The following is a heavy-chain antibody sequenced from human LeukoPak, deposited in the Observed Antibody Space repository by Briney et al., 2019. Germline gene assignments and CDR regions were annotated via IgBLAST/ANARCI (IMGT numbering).Heavy chain of an antibody. CDR3: ARGIPYSSGFGYYYGMDV. Sequence: PGGPLRLSCAASGFTFSSYSMNWVRQAPGKGLEWVSSISSSSSYIYYADSVKGRFTISRDNAKNSLYLQMNSLRAEDTAVYYCARGIPYSSGFGYYYGMDVWGQGTTVTVSS. V-gene: IGHV3-21*01. CDR2: ISSSSSYI. J-gene: IGHJ6*02. CDR1: GFTFSSYS. D-gene: IGHD6-19*01.